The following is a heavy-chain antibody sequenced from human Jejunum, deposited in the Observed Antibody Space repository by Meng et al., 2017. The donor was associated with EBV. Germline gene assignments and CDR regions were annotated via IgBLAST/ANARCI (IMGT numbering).Heavy chain of an antibody. CDR1: GGAANIRNGY. CDR3: AGLRYSGYDRAFDY. Sequence: VNPPHALPPHAPSSGGAANIRNGYCSWIRLHPGRVLDWIGNIYSSGSTTYTPSLKSRVTISLDTSKNQFSLKLSSVTAADTAVYYCAGLRYSGYDRAFDYWGQGALVTVSS. J-gene: IGHJ4*02. CDR2: IYSSGST. V-gene: IGHV4-61*01. D-gene: IGHD5-12*01.